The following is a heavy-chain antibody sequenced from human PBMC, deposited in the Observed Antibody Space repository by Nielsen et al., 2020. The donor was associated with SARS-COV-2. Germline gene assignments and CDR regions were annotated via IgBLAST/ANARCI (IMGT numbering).Heavy chain of an antibody. CDR3: ARGGLEDSAFDI. D-gene: IGHD3-16*01. CDR2: VNYRGGT. V-gene: IGHV4-34*01. J-gene: IGHJ3*02. CDR1: GGSFGGYY. Sequence: SETLSLTCAVYGGSFGGYYWSWIRQPPGKGLEWIGEVNYRGGTNYNPSLKSRVTISVDKSKNQFSLKLSSVTAADTAVYYCARGGLEDSAFDIWGQGTMVTVSS.